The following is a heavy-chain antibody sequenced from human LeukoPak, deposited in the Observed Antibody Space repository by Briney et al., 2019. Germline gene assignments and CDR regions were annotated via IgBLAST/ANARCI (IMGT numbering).Heavy chain of an antibody. J-gene: IGHJ4*02. CDR3: AKVLLPQVFTTYLDC. Sequence: PGGSLRLSCAASGYKFNSYAMVWVRQAPGKGLEWVSGITDSGGTTYYADSVKGRFTISRDNSKSTLYLQMNSLRAGDTAIYYCAKVLLPQVFTTYLDCWGQGTLVTVSP. CDR1: GYKFNSYA. D-gene: IGHD5/OR15-5a*01. CDR2: ITDSGGTT. V-gene: IGHV3-23*01.